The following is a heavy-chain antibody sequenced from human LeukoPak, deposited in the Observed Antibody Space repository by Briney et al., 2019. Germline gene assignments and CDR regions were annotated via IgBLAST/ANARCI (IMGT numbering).Heavy chain of an antibody. CDR2: ISSSGSTI. Sequence: QSGGSLRLSCGASGFTFSGYEMNWVRQAPGKGLEWVSYISSSGSTIYYADSVKGRFTISRDNAKNSLYLQMNSLRAEDTAVYYCARDLQGNYDFWSGFIMDVWGQGTTVTASS. D-gene: IGHD3-3*01. J-gene: IGHJ6*02. V-gene: IGHV3-48*03. CDR1: GFTFSGYE. CDR3: ARDLQGNYDFWSGFIMDV.